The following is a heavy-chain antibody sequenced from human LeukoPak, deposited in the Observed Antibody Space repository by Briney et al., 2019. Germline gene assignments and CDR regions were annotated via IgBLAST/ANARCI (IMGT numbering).Heavy chain of an antibody. Sequence: ASVKVSCKASGYTFTSFGISWVRQAPGQGLEWMGWISAYNGNTNYAQNLQGRVTMTTDTSTRTAYMELRSLRSDDTAVYYCARDERFGEDDINWFDPWGQGTLVTVSS. V-gene: IGHV1-18*01. CDR1: GYTFTSFG. CDR2: ISAYNGNT. D-gene: IGHD3-10*01. CDR3: ARDERFGEDDINWFDP. J-gene: IGHJ5*02.